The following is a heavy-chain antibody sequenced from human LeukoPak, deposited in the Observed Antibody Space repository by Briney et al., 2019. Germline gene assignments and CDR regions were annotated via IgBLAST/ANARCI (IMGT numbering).Heavy chain of an antibody. J-gene: IGHJ4*02. Sequence: PGGSLRLSCAASGFTFSNYGMNWVRQAPGKGLEWVATIWSDGSNKNYADSVKGRFTISRDNSKNTLFLQMNSLRAEDTAVYYCARDRFADSDYFHWGQGTLVTVSS. V-gene: IGHV3-33*01. D-gene: IGHD4-11*01. CDR3: ARDRFADSDYFH. CDR1: GFTFSNYG. CDR2: IWSDGSNK.